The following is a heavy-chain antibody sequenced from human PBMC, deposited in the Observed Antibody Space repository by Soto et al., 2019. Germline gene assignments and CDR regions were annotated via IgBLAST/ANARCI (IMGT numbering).Heavy chain of an antibody. D-gene: IGHD6-6*01. Sequence: ASVKVSCKASGFTFTGYYMHWVRQAPGQGVEWMGWINPNSGGTNYAQKFQGRVTMTRDTSISTAYMELSRLRSDDTAVYYCARDMGSSTSGGYWGQGTLVTVSS. J-gene: IGHJ4*02. V-gene: IGHV1-2*02. CDR3: ARDMGSSTSGGY. CDR1: GFTFTGYY. CDR2: INPNSGGT.